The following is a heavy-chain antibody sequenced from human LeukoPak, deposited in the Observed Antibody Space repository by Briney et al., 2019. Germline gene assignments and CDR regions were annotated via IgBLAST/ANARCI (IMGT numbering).Heavy chain of an antibody. J-gene: IGHJ5*02. CDR2: MSGSAGSA. Sequence: PGGSLRLSCAASGFSFSSYAMNWVRQAPGRGLEWVSMMSGSAGSAYYADSVKGRFIISRDNSKNTLYLQMNSLRADDTAVYYCAKDLASGYDSGWFDPWGQGTLVTVSS. D-gene: IGHD5-12*01. CDR3: AKDLASGYDSGWFDP. CDR1: GFSFSSYA. V-gene: IGHV3-23*01.